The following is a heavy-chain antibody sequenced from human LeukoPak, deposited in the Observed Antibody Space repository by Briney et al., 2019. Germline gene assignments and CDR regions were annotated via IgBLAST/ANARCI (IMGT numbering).Heavy chain of an antibody. D-gene: IGHD6-13*01. J-gene: IGHJ4*02. CDR2: ISSSSSYI. Sequence: GGSLRLSCAASGFTFSSYSMNWVRQALGKGLEWVSSISSSSSYIYYADSVKGRFTISRDNAKNSLYLQMNSLRAEDTAVYYCASGIRYSSSWYDAYFDYWGQGTLVTVSS. CDR1: GFTFSSYS. CDR3: ASGIRYSSSWYDAYFDY. V-gene: IGHV3-21*01.